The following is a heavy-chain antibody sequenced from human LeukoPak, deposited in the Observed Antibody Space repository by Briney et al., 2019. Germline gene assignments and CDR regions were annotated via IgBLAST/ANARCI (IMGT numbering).Heavy chain of an antibody. J-gene: IGHJ4*02. D-gene: IGHD3-22*01. V-gene: IGHV3-23*01. CDR3: AKASYYYDSSALEPFFDY. CDR1: GFTFSSYA. CDR2: ISGSGGST. Sequence: GGSLRLSCAASGFTFSSYAMSWVRQAPGKGLEWVSAISGSGGSTYYADSVKGRFTISRDNSKNSLYLQMNSLRAEDTALYYCAKASYYYDSSALEPFFDYWGQGTLVTVSS.